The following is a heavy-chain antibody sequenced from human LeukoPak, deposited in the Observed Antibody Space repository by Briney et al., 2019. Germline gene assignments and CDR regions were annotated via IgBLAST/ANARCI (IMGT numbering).Heavy chain of an antibody. D-gene: IGHD3-3*02. V-gene: IGHV3-74*01. CDR1: GFTFSSYW. J-gene: IGHJ3*02. Sequence: GGSLRLSCAASGFTFSSYWMHWVRQAPGKGLVGVSRINSDGRSTNYADSVKGRFTISRDNAKNTLYLQMNSLRAEDTAVYYCAREALRVFDIWGQGTMVTVSS. CDR2: INSDGRST. CDR3: AREALRVFDI.